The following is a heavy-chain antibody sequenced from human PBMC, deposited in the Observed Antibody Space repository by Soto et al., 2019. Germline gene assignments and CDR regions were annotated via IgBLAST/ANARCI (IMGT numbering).Heavy chain of an antibody. J-gene: IGHJ4*02. D-gene: IGHD4-17*01. CDR2: IKSKTDGGTT. Sequence: EVQLVESGGGLVKPGGSLRLSCAASGFTFSNAWMNWVRQAPGKGLEWVGRIKSKTDGGTTDYAAPVKDRFTISRDDSKNTLYLQMNSLKTEDTAVYYCTTRSHDYGDPPSDYWGQGTLVTVSS. CDR1: GFTFSNAW. CDR3: TTRSHDYGDPPSDY. V-gene: IGHV3-15*07.